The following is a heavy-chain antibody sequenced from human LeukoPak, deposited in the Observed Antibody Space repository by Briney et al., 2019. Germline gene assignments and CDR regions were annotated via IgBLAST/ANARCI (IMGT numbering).Heavy chain of an antibody. V-gene: IGHV3-73*01. CDR3: TTAERARQWRNDY. CDR2: IISKANNYPT. Sequence: GRSLKLSWAPSGFIFTASDIHWVRPASRKWLEWVGRIISKANNYPTAYAASVKGRLTICRDDSKKSTCLQMNSLKTKCTAVYYCTTAERARQWRNDYWGKGTLVPVSS. J-gene: IGHJ4*02. D-gene: IGHD6-6*01. CDR1: GFIFTASD.